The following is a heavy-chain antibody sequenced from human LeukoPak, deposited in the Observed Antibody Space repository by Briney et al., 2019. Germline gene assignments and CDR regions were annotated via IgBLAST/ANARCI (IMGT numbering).Heavy chain of an antibody. CDR1: GGTFSSYA. V-gene: IGHV1-8*02. D-gene: IGHD3-9*01. CDR3: ARQYYDILTGYSDMDV. Sequence: ASVKVSCKASGGTFSSYAISWVRQAPGQGLEWMGGMNPNSGNTGYAQKFQGRVTMTRNTSISTAYMELSSLRSEDTAVYYCARQYYDILTGYSDMDVWGKGTTVTISS. J-gene: IGHJ6*03. CDR2: MNPNSGNT.